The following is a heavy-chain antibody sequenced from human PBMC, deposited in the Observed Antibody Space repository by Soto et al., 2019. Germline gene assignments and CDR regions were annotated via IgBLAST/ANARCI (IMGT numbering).Heavy chain of an antibody. Sequence: EVQLLESGGDFKQPGGSLRLSCEDSGFNFSNYALNWVRQAPGKRLEWVSVISGNSGTTYYAASVKGRFTISRDNSKKTLYLPMNSLRADDTAVYYCAKGRAITVFGVITPFDSWGQGTLVTVSS. D-gene: IGHD3-3*01. V-gene: IGHV3-23*01. CDR3: AKGRAITVFGVITPFDS. J-gene: IGHJ4*02. CDR1: GFNFSNYA. CDR2: ISGNSGTT.